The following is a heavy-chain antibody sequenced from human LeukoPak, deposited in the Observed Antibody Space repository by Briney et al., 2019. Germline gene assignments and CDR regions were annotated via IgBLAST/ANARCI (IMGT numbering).Heavy chain of an antibody. J-gene: IGHJ4*02. CDR3: ASIDPTIAAAVLGNY. D-gene: IGHD6-13*01. V-gene: IGHV4-34*01. CDR1: GGSFSGFY. CDR2: INHSGST. Sequence: SETLSLTCVVYGGSFSGFYWSWIRQPPGKGLEWIGEINHSGSTNYNPSLKSRVTISVDTSKNQFSLKVSSVTAADTAVYYCASIDPTIAAAVLGNYWGQGTLVTVSS.